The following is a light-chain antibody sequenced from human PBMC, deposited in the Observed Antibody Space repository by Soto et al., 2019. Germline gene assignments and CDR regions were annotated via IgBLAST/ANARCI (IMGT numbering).Light chain of an antibody. CDR1: SSDVGTYNF. CDR2: DVS. Sequence: QSALTQPRSVSGSPGQSVTISCTGASSDVGTYNFVSWYQQHPGRAPKVMIHDVSQRPSGVPDRLSGSMSGNTASLTISGLQAEDEAEYYCCSYAGRYTFVFGTGTKLTVL. J-gene: IGLJ1*01. CDR3: CSYAGRYTFV. V-gene: IGLV2-11*01.